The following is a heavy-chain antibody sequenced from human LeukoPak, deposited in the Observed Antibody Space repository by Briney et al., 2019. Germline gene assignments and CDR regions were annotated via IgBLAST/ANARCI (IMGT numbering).Heavy chain of an antibody. CDR2: IYYSGST. J-gene: IGHJ6*02. Sequence: SETLSLTCTVPGGSISSGGYYWSWIRQPPGKGLEWIGYIYYSGSTYYNPSLKSRVTISVDTSKNQFSLKLSSVTAADTAVCYCARAGVGGYDILTGLFYYYYGMDVWGQGTTVTVSS. V-gene: IGHV4-30-4*01. CDR3: ARAGVGGYDILTGLFYYYYGMDV. CDR1: GGSISSGGYY. D-gene: IGHD3-9*01.